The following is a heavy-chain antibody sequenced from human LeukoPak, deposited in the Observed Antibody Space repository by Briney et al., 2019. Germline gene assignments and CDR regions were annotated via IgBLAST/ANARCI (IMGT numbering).Heavy chain of an antibody. CDR3: ARDFVGVYYFDY. CDR1: GFTFSSYA. Sequence: GGSLRLSCAASGFTFSSYAMSWVRQAPGKGLEWVSAISGSGGSTYYADSVKGRFTISRDNSKNTLYLQMNSLRAEDTAVYYCARDFVGVYYFDYWGQGTLVTVSS. D-gene: IGHD2-8*01. J-gene: IGHJ4*02. V-gene: IGHV3-23*01. CDR2: ISGSGGST.